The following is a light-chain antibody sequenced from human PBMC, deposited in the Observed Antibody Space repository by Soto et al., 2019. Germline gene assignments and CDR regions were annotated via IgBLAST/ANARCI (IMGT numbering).Light chain of an antibody. CDR2: DVS. Sequence: QSALTQPGSVSGSPGRSVTISCTGTSSDVDGYKYVSWYQQHPGKAPKLMIYDVSKRPSGVPDRFSGSNSGKAASLSISGVQPEDEADYYCCSYAGSYRVFGGGTQLTVL. CDR3: CSYAGSYRV. J-gene: IGLJ3*02. CDR1: SSDVDGYKY. V-gene: IGLV2-11*01.